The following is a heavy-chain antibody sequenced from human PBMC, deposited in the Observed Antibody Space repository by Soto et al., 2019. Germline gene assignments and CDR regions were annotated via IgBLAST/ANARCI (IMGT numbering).Heavy chain of an antibody. CDR2: ISKSDYT. CDR1: GFAFNNYG. V-gene: IGHV3-21*01. D-gene: IGHD2-2*01. Sequence: GGSLRLSCTVSGFAFNNYGINWVRQAPGKGLEWVSSISKSDYTYYSDSVKGRFTISRDNAKNSVSLQMNTLRVEDTAIYYCAREDSIIIPAVSDFWGQGTLVTVSS. J-gene: IGHJ4*02. CDR3: AREDSIIIPAVSDF.